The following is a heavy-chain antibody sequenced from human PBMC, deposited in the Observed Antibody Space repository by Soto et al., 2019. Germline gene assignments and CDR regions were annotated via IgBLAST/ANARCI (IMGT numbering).Heavy chain of an antibody. CDR1: GYSISNAGYS. CDR3: ARENRLGTSYYDP. CDR2: IFHTGST. D-gene: IGHD3-22*01. V-gene: IGHV4-30-2*01. J-gene: IGHJ5*02. Sequence: SETLSLTCAVSGYSISNAGYSCRWVRQTPGKGLEWIGYIFHTGSTYYNPSLRSRVTILRHRSNNQFSLILSSVSAADPAVYDCARENRLGTSYYDPWGQGALVTVS.